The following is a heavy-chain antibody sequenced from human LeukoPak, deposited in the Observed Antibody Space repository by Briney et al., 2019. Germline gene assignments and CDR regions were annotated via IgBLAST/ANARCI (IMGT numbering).Heavy chain of an antibody. CDR3: ARESLATVYYMDV. J-gene: IGHJ6*03. CDR2: ISAYNGNT. D-gene: IGHD4-11*01. Sequence: ASVKVSCKASGYTFTSYGISWVRQAPGQGLEWMGWISAYNGNTNYAQKLQGRVTMTTDTSTSTAYRELRSLRSDDTAVYYCARESLATVYYMDVWGKGTTVTVSS. CDR1: GYTFTSYG. V-gene: IGHV1-18*01.